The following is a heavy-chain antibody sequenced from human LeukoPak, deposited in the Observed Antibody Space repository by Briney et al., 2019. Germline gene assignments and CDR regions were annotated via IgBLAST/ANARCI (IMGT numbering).Heavy chain of an antibody. CDR3: ARRRTYYYGSGSYFDY. Sequence: SETLSLTCAVYGGSFSGYYWSWIRQPPGKGLEWIGEINHSGSTNYNPSLKSRVTISVDTSKNQFSLKLSSVTAADTAVYYCARRRTYYYGSGSYFDYWGQGTLVTVSS. CDR1: GGSFSGYY. V-gene: IGHV4-34*01. CDR2: INHSGST. D-gene: IGHD3-10*01. J-gene: IGHJ4*02.